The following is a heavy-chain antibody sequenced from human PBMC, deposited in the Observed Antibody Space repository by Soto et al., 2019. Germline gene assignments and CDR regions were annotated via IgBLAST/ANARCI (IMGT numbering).Heavy chain of an antibody. V-gene: IGHV1-58*01. CDR1: GFTFTSSA. J-gene: IGHJ4*02. CDR2: IAVGSGYT. Sequence: QLVQSGPEVKKPGTSVKVSCKASGFTFTSSAFQWVRQARGQRLEWIGWIAVGSGYTNYAQRFQDRVTLTRDMSTATTYMELSRLTSEDTAIYYCAADATAWQQMVPSDYWGQGTLVTVSS. D-gene: IGHD2-8*01. CDR3: AADATAWQQMVPSDY.